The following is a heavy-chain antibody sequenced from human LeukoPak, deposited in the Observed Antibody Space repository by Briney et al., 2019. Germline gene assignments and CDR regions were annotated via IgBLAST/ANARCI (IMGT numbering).Heavy chain of an antibody. J-gene: IGHJ4*02. V-gene: IGHV3-7*01. CDR2: IKEDGSEK. CDR3: ARDQG. CDR1: GFTFTNHW. Sequence: GGSLRLSCVASGFTFTNHWMSWVRQAPGKGLEWVANIKEDGSEKYYVDSVKGRFTISRDNAKNSLYLQMNSLRAEDTAVYYCARDQGWGQGTLVTVSS.